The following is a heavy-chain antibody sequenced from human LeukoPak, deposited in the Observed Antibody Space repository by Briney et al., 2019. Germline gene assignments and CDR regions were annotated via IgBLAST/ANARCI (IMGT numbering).Heavy chain of an antibody. Sequence: GGSLRLSCAASGFTFSSYGMHWVRQAPGKGLEWVAVISYDGSNKYYADSVKGRFTISRDNSKNTLYLQMNSLRAEDTAVYYCAKDSAIAAAEYYFDYWGQGTLVTVSS. CDR3: AKDSAIAAAEYYFDY. CDR1: GFTFSSYG. J-gene: IGHJ4*02. V-gene: IGHV3-30*18. D-gene: IGHD6-13*01. CDR2: ISYDGSNK.